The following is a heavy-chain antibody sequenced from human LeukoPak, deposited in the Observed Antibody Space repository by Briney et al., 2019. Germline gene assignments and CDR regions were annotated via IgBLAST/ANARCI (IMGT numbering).Heavy chain of an antibody. CDR2: ISYDGSNK. V-gene: IGHV3-30*18. D-gene: IGHD3-3*01. Sequence: GRSLRLSCAASGFTFSSYGMHWVRQAPGKGLEWVAVISYDGSNKYYADSVKGRFTISRDNFKNTLYLQMNSLRAEDTAVYYCAKDPANYYDFWSGYFPAPPGVYWGQGTLVTVSS. CDR3: AKDPANYYDFWSGYFPAPPGVY. CDR1: GFTFSSYG. J-gene: IGHJ4*02.